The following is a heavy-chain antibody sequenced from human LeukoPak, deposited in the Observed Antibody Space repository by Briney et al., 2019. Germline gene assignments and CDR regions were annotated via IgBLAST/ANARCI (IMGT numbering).Heavy chain of an antibody. CDR1: GFLYT. D-gene: IGHD6-6*01. CDR2: IPYDGSNK. V-gene: IGHV3-30-3*01. CDR3: ARGKYSALEQGWLDP. J-gene: IGHJ5*02. Sequence: SGRSLRLSCAAPGFLYTMHWVRQAPGKGLEWVAVIPYDGSNKCYADSVKGRFTISRDNSKLYLQMNSLRAEDTAVYYCARGKYSALEQGWLDPWGQGTLVTVSS.